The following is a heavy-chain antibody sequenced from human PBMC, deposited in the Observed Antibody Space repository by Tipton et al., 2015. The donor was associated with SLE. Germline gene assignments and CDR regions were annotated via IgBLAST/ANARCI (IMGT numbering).Heavy chain of an antibody. CDR2: ISSSLGTI. CDR1: GFTFSSYS. V-gene: IGHV3-48*04. CDR3: ARIHYYGSGSRDY. D-gene: IGHD3-10*01. J-gene: IGHJ4*02. Sequence: QLVQSGGGLVQPGGSLRLSCATSGFTFSSYSMNWVRQAPGKGLEWVSYISSSLGTIHYADSVKGRFTISRDNAKNSLYLQMNSLRAEDTAVYYCARIHYYGSGSRDYWGQGTLVTVSS.